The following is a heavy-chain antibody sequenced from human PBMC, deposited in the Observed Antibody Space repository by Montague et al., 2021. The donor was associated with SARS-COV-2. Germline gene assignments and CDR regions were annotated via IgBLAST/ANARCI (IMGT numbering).Heavy chain of an antibody. CDR1: GGSNSRYY. J-gene: IGHJ6*02. CDR3: ARHRKDYDILTGYSTSFYYDMDV. CDR2: VSDSGS. D-gene: IGHD3-9*01. Sequence: SETLSLTCTVSGGSNSRYYWSWIRQPPGKGLEWIGYVSDSGSDNNPSLKSRVSISVDTSKKLLSLSLSSVTAADTAIYYCARHRKDYDILTGYSTSFYYDMDVWGQGTTVTVSS. V-gene: IGHV4-59*08.